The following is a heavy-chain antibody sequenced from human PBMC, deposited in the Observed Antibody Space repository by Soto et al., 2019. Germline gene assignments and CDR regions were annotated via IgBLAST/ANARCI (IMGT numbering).Heavy chain of an antibody. CDR1: GGSISSGGYY. CDR3: ASTGYCSGGSCPDAFDI. CDR2: IYYSGST. J-gene: IGHJ3*02. Sequence: QVQLQESGPGLVKPSQTLSLTCTVSGGSISSGGYYWSWIRQHPGKGLEWIGYIYYSGSTYYNPSLKSRVTLSVDTSKNQFSLKLSSVTAADTAVYYCASTGYCSGGSCPDAFDIWGQGTMVTVSS. V-gene: IGHV4-31*03. D-gene: IGHD2-15*01.